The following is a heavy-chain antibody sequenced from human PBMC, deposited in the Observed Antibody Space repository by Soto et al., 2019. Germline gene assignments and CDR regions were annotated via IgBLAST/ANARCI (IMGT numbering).Heavy chain of an antibody. J-gene: IGHJ5*02. D-gene: IGHD3-10*01. CDR2: INHSGST. CDR3: ARGRGLLLWFGELHNWFDP. CDR1: GGSFSGYY. Sequence: QVQLQQWGAGLLKPSETLSLTCAVYGGSFSGYYWSWIRQPPGKGLEWIGEINHSGSTNYNPSLKSRGTISVDTSMNRFTLKLSSVTAADTAVYYCARGRGLLLWFGELHNWFDPWGQGTLVTVSS. V-gene: IGHV4-34*01.